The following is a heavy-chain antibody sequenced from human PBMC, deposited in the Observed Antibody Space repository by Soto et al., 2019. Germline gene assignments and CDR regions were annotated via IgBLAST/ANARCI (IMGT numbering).Heavy chain of an antibody. D-gene: IGHD3-10*01. V-gene: IGHV3-73*01. CDR3: TLNYYYGSGSPYYFDY. CDR1: GFTFSGSA. CDR2: IRSKANSYAT. Sequence: GGSLRLSCAASGFTFSGSAMHWVRQASGKGLEWVGRIRSKANSYATAYAASVKGRFTISRDDSKNTAYLQMNSLKTEDTAAYYCTLNYYYGSGSPYYFDYLGQGTLVTVSS. J-gene: IGHJ4*02.